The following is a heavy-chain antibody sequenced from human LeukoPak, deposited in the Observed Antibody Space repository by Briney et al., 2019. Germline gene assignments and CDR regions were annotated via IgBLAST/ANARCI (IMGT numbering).Heavy chain of an antibody. CDR2: IYYSEAT. J-gene: IGHJ6*03. CDR1: GGSISSTAYY. Sequence: SETLSLTCTVSGGSISSTAYYWDWIRQPPGKGLEWIGSIYYSEATYYNSSLKSRVTISLNTSKNQFSLRLTSVTAADTAVYYCARQVSDYYYYYIDVWGKGATVTVPS. CDR3: ARQVSDYYYYYIDV. D-gene: IGHD5/OR15-5a*01. V-gene: IGHV4-39*01.